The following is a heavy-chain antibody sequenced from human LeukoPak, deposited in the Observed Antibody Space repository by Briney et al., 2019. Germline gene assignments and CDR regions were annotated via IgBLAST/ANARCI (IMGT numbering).Heavy chain of an antibody. D-gene: IGHD4-17*01. J-gene: IGHJ3*02. V-gene: IGHV1-8*01. CDR3: AGADGDYGDDAFDI. CDR2: MNPNSGNT. Sequence: ASVKVSCKASGYTFTSYDINWVRQAPGQGLEWMGWMNPNSGNTGYAQKFQGRVTMTRNTSISTAYMELSSLRSEDTAVYYCAGADGDYGDDAFDIWGQGTMVTVSS. CDR1: GYTFTSYD.